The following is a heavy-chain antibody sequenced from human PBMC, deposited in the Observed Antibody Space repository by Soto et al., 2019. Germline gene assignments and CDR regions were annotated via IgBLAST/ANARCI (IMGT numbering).Heavy chain of an antibody. CDR1: GFTFNTYA. V-gene: IGHV3-23*01. D-gene: IGHD6-13*01. J-gene: IGHJ5*01. CDR3: AKGSVLAATGGWDWFDS. Sequence: EVHVLESGGGLVQPGGSLRLSCAASGFTFNTYALSWVRQAPGKGLEWVSGISGSGSNTFYGHAVKGRFTISRDNSKDTLYLQMNSLRVEDTAVYYCAKGSVLAATGGWDWFDSWGQGTLVTVSS. CDR2: ISGSGSNT.